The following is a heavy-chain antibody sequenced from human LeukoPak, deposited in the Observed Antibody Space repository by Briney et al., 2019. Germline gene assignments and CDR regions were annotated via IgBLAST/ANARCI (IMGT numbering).Heavy chain of an antibody. J-gene: IGHJ1*01. CDR2: INHSGST. CDR3: ARAQWLALYFQH. CDR1: GGSFSGYY. V-gene: IGHV4-34*01. Sequence: SETLSLTCAVYGGSFSGYYWSWIRQPPGKGLEWIGEINHSGSTNYNPSLKSRVTISVDTSKNQFSLKMSSVTAADTAVYYCARAQWLALYFQHWGQGTLVTVSS. D-gene: IGHD6-19*01.